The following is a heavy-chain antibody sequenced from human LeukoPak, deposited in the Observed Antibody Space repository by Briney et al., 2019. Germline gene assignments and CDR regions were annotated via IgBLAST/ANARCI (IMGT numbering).Heavy chain of an antibody. CDR2: IIPIFGTA. J-gene: IGHJ6*03. CDR1: GGTFSSYA. D-gene: IGHD5-24*01. Sequence: ASVKVSCKASGGTFSSYAISWVRQAPGQGLEWMGGIIPIFGTANYAQKFQGGVTITTDESTSTAYMELSSLRSEDTAVYYCARVKRYDYYYMDVWGKGTTVTVSS. V-gene: IGHV1-69*05. CDR3: ARVKRYDYYYMDV.